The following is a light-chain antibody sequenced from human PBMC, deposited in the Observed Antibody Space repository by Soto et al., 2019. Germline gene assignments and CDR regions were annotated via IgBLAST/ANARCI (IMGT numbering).Light chain of an antibody. CDR2: VDS. CDR1: NIESKS. V-gene: IGLV3-21*02. J-gene: IGLJ1*01. CDR3: QVWDTIGDHYV. Sequence: SYELTQPPSVSVAPGQTARITCGGNNIESKSVHWYQQRPGQAPVLVIYVDSDRPSGIPDRFSASTSGNTAALTISRVEAGDEDDYYCQVWDTIGDHYVFGSGTKLTVL.